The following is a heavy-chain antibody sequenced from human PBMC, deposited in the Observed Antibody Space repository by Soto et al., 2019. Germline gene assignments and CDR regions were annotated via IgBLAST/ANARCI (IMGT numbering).Heavy chain of an antibody. Sequence: QVQLQESGPGLVKPSETLSLTCTLSGGSISDYYWGWMRQPPGKGLEWIGYILNTGSTTHNPSLKSRVTISVDTPKNQVSLKLSAVTAADTAVYYCARAPGSGYSPFDYWGQGILVTVSS. D-gene: IGHD6-13*01. CDR2: ILNTGST. CDR1: GGSISDYY. V-gene: IGHV4-59*01. CDR3: ARAPGSGYSPFDY. J-gene: IGHJ4*02.